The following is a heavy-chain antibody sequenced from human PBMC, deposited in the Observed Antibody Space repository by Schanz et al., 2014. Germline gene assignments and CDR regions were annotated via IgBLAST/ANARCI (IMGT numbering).Heavy chain of an antibody. CDR3: ARDRRNADLDY. Sequence: EVQLAESGGGLVQPGGSLRLSCAASGFTFSGFWLTWVRQAPGKGLEWVSYVSRSTPDIYYADSVKGRFTVSRDNAKRSLFLQMNSLRVEDTALYYCARDRRNADLDYWGQGTLVTVSS. V-gene: IGHV3-21*01. D-gene: IGHD1-1*01. J-gene: IGHJ4*02. CDR1: GFTFSGFW. CDR2: VSRSTPDI.